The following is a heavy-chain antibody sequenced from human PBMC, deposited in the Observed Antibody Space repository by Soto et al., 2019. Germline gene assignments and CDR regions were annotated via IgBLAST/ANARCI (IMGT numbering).Heavy chain of an antibody. J-gene: IGHJ6*02. Sequence: PSETLSLTCAVYGGSFSGYYWSWIRQPPGKGLEWIGEINHSGSTNYNPSLKSRVTISVDTSKSQFSLKLSSVTAADTAVYYCARNPPNTYSSGWYYYYYGMDVWGQGTTVTVSS. CDR2: INHSGST. CDR3: ARNPPNTYSSGWYYYYYGMDV. CDR1: GGSFSGYY. V-gene: IGHV4-34*01. D-gene: IGHD6-19*01.